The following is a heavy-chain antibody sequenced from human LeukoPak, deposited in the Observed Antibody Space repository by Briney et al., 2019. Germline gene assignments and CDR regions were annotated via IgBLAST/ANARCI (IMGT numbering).Heavy chain of an antibody. V-gene: IGHV3-30-3*01. CDR1: GFTFSSYA. CDR3: ASANSESDY. J-gene: IGHJ4*02. D-gene: IGHD7-27*01. CDR2: ISYDGSNK. Sequence: EGSLRLSCAASGFTFSSYAMHWVRQAPGKGLEWVAVISYDGSNKYYADSVKGRFTISRDNSKNTPYLQMNSLRAEDTAVYYCASANSESDYWGQGTLVTVSS.